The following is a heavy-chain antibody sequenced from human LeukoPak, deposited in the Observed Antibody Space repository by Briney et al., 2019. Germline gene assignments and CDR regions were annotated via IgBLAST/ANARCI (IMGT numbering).Heavy chain of an antibody. D-gene: IGHD1-26*01. V-gene: IGHV3-23*01. CDR3: ARGQIPSGELLRFDC. CDR2: ISIRGVNP. J-gene: IGHJ4*02. Sequence: GGSLRLSCAASEFTGFTFNNYAMSWVRQAPGKGLEWVSSISIRGVNPTYADSVKGRFTTSRDNSKNTLYLQMNSLRADDTAIYYCARGQIPSGELLRFDCWGQGTLVTVSS. CDR1: EFTGFTFNNYA.